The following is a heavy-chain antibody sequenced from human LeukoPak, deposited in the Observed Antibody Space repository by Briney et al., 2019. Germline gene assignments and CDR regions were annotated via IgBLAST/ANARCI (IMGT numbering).Heavy chain of an antibody. CDR1: GYTFTGYY. D-gene: IGHD3-22*01. CDR2: INPNSGGT. J-gene: IGHJ4*02. V-gene: IGHV1-2*02. CDR3: ARVAGTYYYDSSAYYLKSPFGY. Sequence: ASAKVSCKASGYTFTGYYMHWVRQAPGQGLEWMGWINPNSGGTNYAQKFQGRVTMTRDTSISTAYMELSRLRSDDTAVYYCARVAGTYYYDSSAYYLKSPFGYWGQGTLVTVSS.